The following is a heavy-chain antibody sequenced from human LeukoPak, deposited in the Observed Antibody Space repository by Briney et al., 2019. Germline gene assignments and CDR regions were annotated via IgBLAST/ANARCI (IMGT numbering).Heavy chain of an antibody. V-gene: IGHV1-58*02. CDR1: GFTFTSSA. Sequence: SVKVSCKASGFTFTSSAMQWVRQARGQRLEWIGWIVVGSGNTNYAQKFQERVTITRDISTSTAYMELSSLRSEDTAVYYCAAASIWFGELGLNYWGQGTLVTVSS. D-gene: IGHD3-10*01. CDR2: IVVGSGNT. CDR3: AAASIWFGELGLNY. J-gene: IGHJ4*02.